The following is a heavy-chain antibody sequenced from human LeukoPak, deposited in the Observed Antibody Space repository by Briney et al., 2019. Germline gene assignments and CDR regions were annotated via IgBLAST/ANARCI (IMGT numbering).Heavy chain of an antibody. CDR2: INAGNGNT. Sequence: PGASVKVSCKASGYTFTSYGISWVRQAPGQRLEWIGWINAGNGNTKYSQKFQARVTITRDTSASTAYMELRSLRSDDTAVYYCARDRVYSSSPEGYWGQGTLVTVSS. V-gene: IGHV1-18*01. CDR1: GYTFTSYG. CDR3: ARDRVYSSSPEGY. D-gene: IGHD6-13*01. J-gene: IGHJ4*02.